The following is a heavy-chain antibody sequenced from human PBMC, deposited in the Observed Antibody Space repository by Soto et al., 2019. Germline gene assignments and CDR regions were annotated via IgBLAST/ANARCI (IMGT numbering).Heavy chain of an antibody. CDR2: IYYSGNS. J-gene: IGHJ4*02. V-gene: IGHV4-39*01. CDR3: VRQGNSSGFRRPVRQFDY. D-gene: IGHD3-22*01. CDR1: GGSISSSGYY. Sequence: PSETLSLTYTVSGGSISSSGYYWGWIRQPPGKGLEWIGSIYYSGNSYYNPSLKSRITISVDTPRNQFSLKLSSVTAADTAVYYCVRQGNSSGFRRPVRQFDYWGQGTLVTVSS.